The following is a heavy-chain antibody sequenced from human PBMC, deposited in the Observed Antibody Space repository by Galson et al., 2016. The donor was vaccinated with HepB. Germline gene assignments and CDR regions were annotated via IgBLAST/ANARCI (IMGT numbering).Heavy chain of an antibody. CDR2: IYSAGKT. CDR3: ARDGSGWLFDS. V-gene: IGHV3-53*01. D-gene: IGHD6-19*01. Sequence: SLRLSCAASGFTVSYNYITWVRQPPGKGLEWVSLIYSAGKTYYADSVKGRFTISRDNAKNSLYLQMNSLRAEDTAVYYCARDGSGWLFDSWGQGTLVTVSS. CDR1: GFTVSYNY. J-gene: IGHJ4*02.